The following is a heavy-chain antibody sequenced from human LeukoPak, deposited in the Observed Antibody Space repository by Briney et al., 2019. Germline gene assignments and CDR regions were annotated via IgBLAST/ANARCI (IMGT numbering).Heavy chain of an antibody. Sequence: SETLSLTCAVSGGSISSGSYYWSWIRQPAGKGLEWIGRIYTSGSTNYNPSLKSRVTISVDTSKNQFSLKLSSVTAADTAVYYCAREDFYGDLGRGYYMDVWGKGTTVTISS. CDR1: GGSISSGSYY. D-gene: IGHD4-17*01. CDR2: IYTSGST. V-gene: IGHV4-61*02. J-gene: IGHJ6*03. CDR3: AREDFYGDLGRGYYMDV.